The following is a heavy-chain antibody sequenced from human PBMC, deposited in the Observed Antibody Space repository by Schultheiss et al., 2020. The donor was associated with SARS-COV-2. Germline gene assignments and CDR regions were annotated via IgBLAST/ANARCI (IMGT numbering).Heavy chain of an antibody. J-gene: IGHJ4*02. CDR1: GGSFSGYY. CDR2: INHIGSN. V-gene: IGHV4-34*01. CDR3: ARATTAMVIEGFDY. Sequence: SETLSLTCAVYGGSFSGYYWSWIRQPPGKGLEWIGEINHIGSNNYNPSLKSRVTISIDTSKNQFSLKLSPVTAADTAVYYCARATTAMVIEGFDYWGQGTLVTVAS. D-gene: IGHD5-18*01.